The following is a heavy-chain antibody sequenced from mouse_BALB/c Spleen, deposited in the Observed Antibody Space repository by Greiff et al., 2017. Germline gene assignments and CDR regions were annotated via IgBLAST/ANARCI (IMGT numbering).Heavy chain of an antibody. V-gene: IGHV14-3*02. J-gene: IGHJ4*01. CDR1: GFNIQDTY. CDR3: ARRTLTTATSCAMDY. CDR2: IDPANGNT. Sequence: VQLQQSGAELVKPGASVKLSCTASGFNIQDTYMHWVKQRPEQGLEWIGRIDPANGNTKYDQKFKGKATLTVDKSSSTAYMQLKRLTSEDSAVYYCARRTLTTATSCAMDYWGQGTSVTVSS. D-gene: IGHD1-2*01.